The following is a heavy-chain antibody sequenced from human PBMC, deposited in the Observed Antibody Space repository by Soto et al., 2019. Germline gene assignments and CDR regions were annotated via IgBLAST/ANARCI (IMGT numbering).Heavy chain of an antibody. CDR1: GGSFSGYY. V-gene: IGHV4-34*01. CDR3: ARVHVTYYDILTGYYTPCHFDY. J-gene: IGHJ4*02. D-gene: IGHD3-9*01. CDR2: INHSGST. Sequence: PSETLSLTCAVYGGSFSGYYWSWIRQPPGKGLEWIGEINHSGSTNYNPSLKSRVTISVDTSKNQFSLKLSSVTAADTAVYYCARVHVTYYDILTGYYTPCHFDYWGQGTLVTVSS.